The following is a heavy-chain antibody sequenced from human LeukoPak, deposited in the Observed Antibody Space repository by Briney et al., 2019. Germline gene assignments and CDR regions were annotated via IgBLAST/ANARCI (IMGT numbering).Heavy chain of an antibody. CDR3: AKGSQWLLRGGAYFDY. D-gene: IGHD6-19*01. J-gene: IGHJ4*02. V-gene: IGHV3-23*01. CDR1: GFIFNSYA. Sequence: GGSLRLSCAASGFIFNSYAVSWVRQAPGKGLEWVSTISGTGGTTYYTDSVKGRFTISRDNSKNTLYLQMNSLRVEDTAVYYCAKGSQWLLRGGAYFDYWGPGNLVTVSS. CDR2: ISGTGGTT.